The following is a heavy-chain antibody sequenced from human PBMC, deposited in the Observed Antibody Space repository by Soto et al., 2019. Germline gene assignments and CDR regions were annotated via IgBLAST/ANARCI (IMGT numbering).Heavy chain of an antibody. D-gene: IGHD1-26*01. CDR1: GFTFSSYA. Sequence: QVQLVESGGGVVQPGRSLRLSCAASGFTFSSYAMHWVRQAPGKGLEWVAVISYDGSNKYYADSVKGRLIISRDNSKNTLYLQMNSLRAEDTAVYYCARESSGSYGTLDYWGQGTLVSVSS. J-gene: IGHJ4*02. CDR2: ISYDGSNK. V-gene: IGHV3-30-3*01. CDR3: ARESSGSYGTLDY.